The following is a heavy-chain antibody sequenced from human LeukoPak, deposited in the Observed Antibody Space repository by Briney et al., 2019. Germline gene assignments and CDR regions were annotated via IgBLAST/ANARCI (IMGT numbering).Heavy chain of an antibody. CDR2: ITGSGGAT. Sequence: PGGSLRLSCAASGFTFSTYAVNWVRQAPGKGLEWVSAITGSGGATYYADSVKGRFTISRDNSKNTLYLQMNSLRAEDTAVYYCARSAGDYWGQGTLVTVSS. CDR1: GFTFSTYA. V-gene: IGHV3-23*01. CDR3: ARSAGDY. J-gene: IGHJ4*02.